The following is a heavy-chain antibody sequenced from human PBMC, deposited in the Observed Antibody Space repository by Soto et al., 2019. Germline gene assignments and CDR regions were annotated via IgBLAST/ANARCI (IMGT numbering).Heavy chain of an antibody. CDR2: IYYSGST. CDR3: ARVSGIVAVITSHAFDI. D-gene: IGHD3-22*01. Sequence: SSETLSLTCTVSGGSISSGGYYWSWIRQHPGKGLEWIGYIYYSGSTYYNPSLKSRVTISVDTSKNQFSLKLSSVTAADTAVYYCARVSGIVAVITSHAFDIRGQGTMVTVSS. CDR1: GGSISSGGYY. V-gene: IGHV4-31*03. J-gene: IGHJ3*02.